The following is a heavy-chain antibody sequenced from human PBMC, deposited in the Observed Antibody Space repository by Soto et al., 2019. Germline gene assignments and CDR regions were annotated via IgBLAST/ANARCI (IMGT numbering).Heavy chain of an antibody. J-gene: IGHJ6*02. CDR1: GFTFSSYA. Sequence: GGSLRLSCAASGFTFSSYAMSWVRQAPGKGLEWVSAISGSGGSTYYADSVKGRFTISRDNSKNTLYLQMNSLRAEDTAVYYCAKATEDVLLWFGELASPYYYYGMDVWGQGTTVTVSS. V-gene: IGHV3-23*01. D-gene: IGHD3-10*01. CDR2: ISGSGGST. CDR3: AKATEDVLLWFGELASPYYYYGMDV.